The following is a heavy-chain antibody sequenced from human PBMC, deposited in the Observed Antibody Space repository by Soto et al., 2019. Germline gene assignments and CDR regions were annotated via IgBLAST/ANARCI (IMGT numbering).Heavy chain of an antibody. Sequence: PSETLSLTCTVSGVSVRSDYWSWIRQPAVNGLEWIGLIYPGGGTSYNPSLMTRVTMSVDTSKNQFSLKLSSVTAADTAVYYCARDEGPYGTFGYWGQGTLVTVSS. CDR1: GVSVRSDY. J-gene: IGHJ4*02. D-gene: IGHD4-17*01. V-gene: IGHV4-4*07. CDR3: ARDEGPYGTFGY. CDR2: IYPGGGT.